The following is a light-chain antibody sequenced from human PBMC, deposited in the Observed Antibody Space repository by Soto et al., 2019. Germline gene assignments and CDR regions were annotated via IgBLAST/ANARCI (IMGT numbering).Light chain of an antibody. V-gene: IGKV3-15*01. J-gene: IGKJ4*01. CDR3: QQYNNWPLT. CDR1: QTVYNGF. Sequence: ENVLTQSPGTLSLSPGERATLSCRASQTVYNGFLAWYQQKPGQAPRLLIYGASTRATGIPARFSGSGSGTEFTLTISSLQSEDFAVYYCQQYNNWPLTFGGGTKVDIK. CDR2: GAS.